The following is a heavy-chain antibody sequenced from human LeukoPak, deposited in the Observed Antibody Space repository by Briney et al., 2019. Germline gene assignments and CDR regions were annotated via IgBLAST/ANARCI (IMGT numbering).Heavy chain of an antibody. D-gene: IGHD4-23*01. J-gene: IGHJ6*03. CDR2: ISGSGGST. V-gene: IGHV3-23*01. CDR3: ARDLGGTLGSLYYMDV. Sequence: PGGSLRLSCAASGFTFSSYAMSWVRQAPGKGLEWVSAISGSGGSTYYADSVKGRFTISRDNSKNTLYLQMNSLRAEDTAVYYCARDLGGTLGSLYYMDVWGKGTTVTISS. CDR1: GFTFSSYA.